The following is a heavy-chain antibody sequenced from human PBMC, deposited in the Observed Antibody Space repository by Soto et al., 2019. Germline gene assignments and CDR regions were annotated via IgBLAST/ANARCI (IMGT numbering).Heavy chain of an antibody. J-gene: IGHJ4*02. CDR3: ARTGWPQSSYYFDY. D-gene: IGHD3-16*01. V-gene: IGHV3-7*03. CDR1: GFSFSLFW. CDR2: INEDGSEK. Sequence: GGSLRLSCAASGFSFSLFWMSWVRQTPGKGLEWVANINEDGSEKFFADSVKGRFTISRDNAKNSLSLQMNSLTADDTAVYYCARTGWPQSSYYFDYWGQGTLVTGS.